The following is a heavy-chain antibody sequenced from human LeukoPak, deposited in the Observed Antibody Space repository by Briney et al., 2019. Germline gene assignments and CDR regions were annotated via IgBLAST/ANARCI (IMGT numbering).Heavy chain of an antibody. D-gene: IGHD3-10*01. Sequence: GGSLRLSCAASGFTFSSYAMSWVRQAPGKGLEWVSVISGSGGSTYYADSVKGRFTISRDNSKNTLYLQMNSLRAEDTAVYYCAKGSDYYGSGTYLDYWGQGTLVTVSS. CDR1: GFTFSSYA. CDR2: ISGSGGST. J-gene: IGHJ4*02. CDR3: AKGSDYYGSGTYLDY. V-gene: IGHV3-23*01.